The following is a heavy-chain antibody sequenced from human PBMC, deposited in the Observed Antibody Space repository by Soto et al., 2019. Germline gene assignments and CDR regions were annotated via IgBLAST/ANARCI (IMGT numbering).Heavy chain of an antibody. CDR2: INPSGGST. J-gene: IGHJ6*02. CDR1: GYTFTSYY. V-gene: IGHV1-46*01. D-gene: IGHD2-15*01. Sequence: GASVKVSCKASGYTFTSYYMHWVRQAPGQGLEWMGIINPSGGSTSYAQKFQGRVTMTRDTSTSTVYMELSSLRSEDTAVYYCAREGLPQAPTYYYYGMDVWGQGTTVTVSS. CDR3: AREGLPQAPTYYYYGMDV.